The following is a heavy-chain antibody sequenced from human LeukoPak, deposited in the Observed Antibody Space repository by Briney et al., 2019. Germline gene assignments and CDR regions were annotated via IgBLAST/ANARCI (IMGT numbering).Heavy chain of an antibody. CDR3: ARLGITGTLFDY. D-gene: IGHD1-7*01. J-gene: IGHJ4*02. Sequence: PETLSLTCTVSGGSISSYYWSWIRQPPGKGLEWIGYIYYSGSTNYNPSLKSRVTISVDTSKNQFSLKLSSVTAADTAVYYCARLGITGTLFDYWGQGTLVTVSS. CDR1: GGSISSYY. CDR2: IYYSGST. V-gene: IGHV4-59*01.